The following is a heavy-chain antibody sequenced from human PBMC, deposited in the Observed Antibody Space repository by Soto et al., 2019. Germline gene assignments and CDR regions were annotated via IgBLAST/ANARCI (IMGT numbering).Heavy chain of an antibody. CDR3: AKDELDCSSTSCHYLYGMDV. Sequence: GASVKVSCKASGGTFSSYAISWVRQAPGQGLEWMGGIIPIFGTANYAQKFQGRVTITADKSTSTAYMELSSLRSEDTAVYYCAKDELDCSSTSCHYLYGMDVWGQGTTVTVSS. CDR1: GGTFSSYA. V-gene: IGHV1-69*06. D-gene: IGHD2-2*01. J-gene: IGHJ6*02. CDR2: IIPIFGTA.